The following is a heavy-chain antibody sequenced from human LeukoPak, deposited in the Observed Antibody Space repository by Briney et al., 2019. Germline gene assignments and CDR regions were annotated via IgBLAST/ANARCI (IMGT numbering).Heavy chain of an antibody. CDR1: GFTFSDYR. V-gene: IGHV3-21*01. J-gene: IGHJ4*02. CDR2: IDGTSTNI. CDR3: ARDDPSMIAALHY. D-gene: IGHD6-6*01. Sequence: GESLRLSCAASGFTFSDYRMNWVRQAPGKGLEWVSSIDGTSTNIYYADSVKGRFTISRGNAKNSVYLQMNSLRAEDTAVYYCARDDPSMIAALHYWGQGTLVTVSS.